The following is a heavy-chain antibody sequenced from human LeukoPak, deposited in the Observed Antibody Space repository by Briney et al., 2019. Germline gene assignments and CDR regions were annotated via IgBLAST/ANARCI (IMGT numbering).Heavy chain of an antibody. D-gene: IGHD5-18*01. CDR3: ASLGYTYGSPTPYYFDY. CDR2: IYHAGST. J-gene: IGHJ4*02. CDR1: GGSISATSHY. V-gene: IGHV4-39*01. Sequence: KPSETLSLTCTVSGGSISATSHYWGWIRQPPGKGLEWIGGIYHAGSTSFNPSLKSRVSISVDTSKNQLSLKLHSVTAADTAVYYCASLGYTYGSPTPYYFDYWGQGTLVTVSS.